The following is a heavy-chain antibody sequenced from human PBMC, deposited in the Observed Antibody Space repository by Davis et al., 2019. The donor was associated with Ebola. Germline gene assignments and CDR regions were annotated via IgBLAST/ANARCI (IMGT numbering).Heavy chain of an antibody. CDR3: ARDLRGGGYDGWGY. CDR2: INHSGST. CDR1: GGSFSGYY. Sequence: SETLSLTCAVYGGSFSGYYWSWIRQPPGKGLEWIGEINHSGSTNYNPSLKSRVTISVDTSKNQFSLKLSSVTAADTAVYYCARDLRGGGYDGWGYWGQGTLVTVSS. D-gene: IGHD5-12*01. J-gene: IGHJ4*02. V-gene: IGHV4-34*01.